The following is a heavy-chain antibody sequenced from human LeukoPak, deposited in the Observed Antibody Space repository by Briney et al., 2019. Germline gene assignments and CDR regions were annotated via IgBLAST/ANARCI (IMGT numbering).Heavy chain of an antibody. J-gene: IGHJ5*02. CDR1: GFTFSSYG. CDR2: ISYDGSNK. CDR3: ARDGIAAAGRTHNWFDP. Sequence: LAGGSLRLSCAASGFTFSSYGMHWVRQAPGKGLEWVAVISYDGSNKYYADSVKGRFTISRDNSKNTLYLQMNSLRAEDTAVYYCARDGIAAAGRTHNWFDPWGQGTLVTVSS. D-gene: IGHD6-13*01. V-gene: IGHV3-30*03.